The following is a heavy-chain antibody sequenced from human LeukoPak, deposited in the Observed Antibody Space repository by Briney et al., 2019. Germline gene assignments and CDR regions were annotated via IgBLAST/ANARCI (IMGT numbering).Heavy chain of an antibody. J-gene: IGHJ4*02. V-gene: IGHV1-2*02. D-gene: IGHD5-24*01. CDR2: INPNSGGT. Sequence: AASVKVSCKASGYTFTGYYMHWVRQAPGQGLEWMGWINPNSGGTNYAQKFQGRVTMTRDTSISTAYMELSRLRSDDTAVYYCAREKKSRDGYNYKAYYFDYWGQGTLVTVSS. CDR1: GYTFTGYY. CDR3: AREKKSRDGYNYKAYYFDY.